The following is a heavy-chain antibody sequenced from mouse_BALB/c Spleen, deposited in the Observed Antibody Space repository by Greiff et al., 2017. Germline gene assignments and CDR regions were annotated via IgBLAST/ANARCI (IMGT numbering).Heavy chain of an antibody. J-gene: IGHJ3*01. CDR1: GFTFSSYY. D-gene: IGHD2-3*01. CDR2: INSNGGST. Sequence: EVKVVESGGGLVKLGGSLKLSCAASGFTFSSYYMSWVRQTPEKRLELVAAINSNGGSTYYPDTVKGRFTISRDNATNTLYLQMSSLKSEDTALYYCARQSDGYSPFAYWGQGTLVTVSA. V-gene: IGHV5-6-2*01. CDR3: ARQSDGYSPFAY.